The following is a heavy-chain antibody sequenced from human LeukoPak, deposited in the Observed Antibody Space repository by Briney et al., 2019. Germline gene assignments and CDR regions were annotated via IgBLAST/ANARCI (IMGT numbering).Heavy chain of an antibody. CDR3: ARDRYGDGFAHFDY. CDR1: GYTFTSYA. CDR2: ITPSGGT. V-gene: IGHV1-2*02. Sequence: ASVKVSCKASGYTFTSYAMHWVRQAPGQGLEWMGWITPSGGTSYQQKFQGRVAITRDTSISTAYMDLSRLTSDDTAVYYCARDRYGDGFAHFDYWGQGALVTVSS. D-gene: IGHD5-24*01. J-gene: IGHJ4*02.